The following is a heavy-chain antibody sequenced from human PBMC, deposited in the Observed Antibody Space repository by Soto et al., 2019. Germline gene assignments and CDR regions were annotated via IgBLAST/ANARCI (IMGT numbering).Heavy chain of an antibody. CDR2: IYYSAST. Sequence: QLQLQESGPGLVKPSETLSLTCTVSGGYISSSSYYWGWSRQPPGKGLEAIGSIYYSASTYYNPSLQSRVSISVDTSKNQFSMKLRSVTAADKAVYYCQGWFGELLDYWGQGTLVTVSS. CDR3: QGWFGELLDY. V-gene: IGHV4-39*01. D-gene: IGHD3-10*01. J-gene: IGHJ4*02. CDR1: GGYISSSSYY.